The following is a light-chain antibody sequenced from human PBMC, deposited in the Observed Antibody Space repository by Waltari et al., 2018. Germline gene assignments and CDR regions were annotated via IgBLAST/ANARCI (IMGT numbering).Light chain of an antibody. V-gene: IGKV1-5*03. J-gene: IGKJ1*01. CDR1: QSISSW. Sequence: DIQMTQSPSTLSASVGDRVPITCRASQSISSWLAWYQQKPGKPPKLLIYKASSLESGVPSRFSGSGSGTEFTLTISSLQPDDFATYYCQQYNSYRTFGQGTKVEIK. CDR3: QQYNSYRT. CDR2: KAS.